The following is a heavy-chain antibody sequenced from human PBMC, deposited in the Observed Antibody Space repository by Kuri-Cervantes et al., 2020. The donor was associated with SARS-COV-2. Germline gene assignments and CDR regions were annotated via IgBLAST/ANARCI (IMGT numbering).Heavy chain of an antibody. CDR2: ISSSSSTI. D-gene: IGHD1-1*01. V-gene: IGHV3-48*01. J-gene: IGHJ5*02. CDR1: GFTFSSYS. Sequence: GESLKISCAASGFTFSSYSMNWVRQAPGKGLEWVSYISSSSSTIYYADSVKGRFTISRDNAKNSLYLQMNSLRAEDTAVYYCAKGWNSLDPWGQGTLVTVSS. CDR3: AKGWNSLDP.